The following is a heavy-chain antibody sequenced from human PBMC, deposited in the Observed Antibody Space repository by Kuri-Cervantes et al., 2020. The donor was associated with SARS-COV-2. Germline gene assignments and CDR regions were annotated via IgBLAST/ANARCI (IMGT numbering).Heavy chain of an antibody. V-gene: IGHV3-15*01. CDR1: GFTFSSSW. Sequence: GGSLRPSCAVSGFTFSSSWMHWVCQAPENGLEWVGRFKSKAACGTIVYAAPVQGRFTISRDDSRNTLYLQMNSLKTEDTAVYSCTTDRVTTKDYWGQGTLVTVSS. D-gene: IGHD4-11*01. CDR2: FKSKAACGTI. CDR3: TTDRVTTKDY. J-gene: IGHJ4*02.